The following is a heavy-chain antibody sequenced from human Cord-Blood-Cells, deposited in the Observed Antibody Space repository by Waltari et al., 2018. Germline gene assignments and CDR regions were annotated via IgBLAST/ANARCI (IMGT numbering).Heavy chain of an antibody. J-gene: IGHJ4*02. V-gene: IGHV1-18*04. Sequence: QVQLVQSGAEVKKPGASVKVSCKASGYTFTSYGISWVRQAPGQGLEWMGWVSAYNGNTNDAQKRQGRVTRTTDTATSTAYMELRSRRSDDTAVYYCARQTNSSSSFFDYWGQGTLVTVSS. CDR2: VSAYNGNT. CDR3: ARQTNSSSSFFDY. D-gene: IGHD6-6*01. CDR1: GYTFTSYG.